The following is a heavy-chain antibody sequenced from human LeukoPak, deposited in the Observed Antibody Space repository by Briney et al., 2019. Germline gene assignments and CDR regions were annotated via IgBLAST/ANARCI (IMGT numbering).Heavy chain of an antibody. J-gene: IGHJ3*02. V-gene: IGHV4-38-2*01. D-gene: IGHD2/OR15-2a*01. CDR3: ARPFYSSGAFDI. CDR2: IYHSGNT. Sequence: PSETLSLTCAVSGYSISSGHYWGWIGQPPGAGVGFIGSIYHSGNTYYNPSLKSRVSISVDTTKIQFYMKLSSVNAADTAVYYCARPFYSSGAFDIWGQGTMVTVSS. CDR1: GYSISSGHY.